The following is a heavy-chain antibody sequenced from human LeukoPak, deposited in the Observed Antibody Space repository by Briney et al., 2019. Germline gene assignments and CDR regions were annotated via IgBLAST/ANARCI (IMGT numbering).Heavy chain of an antibody. CDR1: GGTFSSYA. D-gene: IGHD1-1*01. Sequence: ASVKVSCKASGGTFSSYAISWVRQAPGQGLEWMGWINPNSGGTNYAQKFQGRVTMTRDTSISTAYMELSRLRSDDTAVYYCARAHTTGTTSYGMDVWGQGTTVTVSS. CDR2: INPNSGGT. V-gene: IGHV1-2*02. CDR3: ARAHTTGTTSYGMDV. J-gene: IGHJ6*02.